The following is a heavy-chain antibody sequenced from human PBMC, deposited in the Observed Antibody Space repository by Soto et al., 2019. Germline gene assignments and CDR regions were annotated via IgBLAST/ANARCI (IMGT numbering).Heavy chain of an antibody. CDR3: ATHAGYSSGWPAGAFEI. D-gene: IGHD6-19*01. Sequence: ASVKVSCEVSGYTLTELSMHWVRQAPGKGLEWMGGFDPEDGETIYAQKFQGRVTMTEDTATDTAYMERSSLRSEDTAVYYCATHAGYSSGWPAGAFEIRGQVTMVTVSS. CDR1: GYTLTELS. CDR2: FDPEDGET. J-gene: IGHJ3*02. V-gene: IGHV1-24*01.